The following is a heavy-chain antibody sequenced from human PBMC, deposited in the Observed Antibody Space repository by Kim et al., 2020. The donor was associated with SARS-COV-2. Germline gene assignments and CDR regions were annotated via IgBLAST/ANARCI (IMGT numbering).Heavy chain of an antibody. V-gene: IGHV1-69*13. J-gene: IGHJ3*02. CDR1: GGTFSSYA. CDR2: IIPIFGTA. CDR3: ARGELPLHAFDI. Sequence: SVKVSCKASGGTFSSYAISWVRQAPGQGLEWMGGIIPIFGTANYAQKFQGRVTITADESTSTAYMELSSLRSEDTAVYYCARGELPLHAFDIWGQGTMVTVSS. D-gene: IGHD1-26*01.